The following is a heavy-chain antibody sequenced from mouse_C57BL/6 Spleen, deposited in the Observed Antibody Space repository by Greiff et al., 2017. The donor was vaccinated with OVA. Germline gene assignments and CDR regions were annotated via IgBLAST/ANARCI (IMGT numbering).Heavy chain of an antibody. CDR1: GFTFSDYG. V-gene: IGHV5-17*01. J-gene: IGHJ2*01. Sequence: EVKLMESGGGLVKPGGSLKLSCAASGFTFSDYGMHWVRQAPEKGLEWVAYISSGSSTIYYADTVKGRFTISRDNAKNTLCLQMTRLRSDDTAMYYCARGYYPDYWGQGTTLTVSS. CDR3: ARGYYPDY. D-gene: IGHD1-1*01. CDR2: ISSGSSTI.